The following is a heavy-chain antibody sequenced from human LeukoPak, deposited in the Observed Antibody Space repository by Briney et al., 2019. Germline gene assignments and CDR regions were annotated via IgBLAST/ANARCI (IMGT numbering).Heavy chain of an antibody. CDR1: GFTFSNYS. D-gene: IGHD3-22*01. J-gene: IGHJ4*02. Sequence: PGGSLRLSCAASGFTFSNYSMTWVRQAPGKGLQWVSYISSGSSSIYYADSVKGRFTISRDNAKNSLYLQMNSLRDEDTAVYYCATPVRNYYDSSNYYYAFDYWGQGTLVTVSS. CDR3: ATPVRNYYDSSNYYYAFDY. V-gene: IGHV3-48*02. CDR2: ISSGSSSI.